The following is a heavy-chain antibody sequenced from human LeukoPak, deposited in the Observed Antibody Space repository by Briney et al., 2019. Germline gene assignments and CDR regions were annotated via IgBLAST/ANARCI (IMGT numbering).Heavy chain of an antibody. CDR1: GYTFTGYY. V-gene: IGHV1-2*02. J-gene: IGHJ4*02. Sequence: ASVKVSCKASGYTFTGYYMHWVRQAPGQGLEWMGWINPNSGGTNYAQKFQGRVTMTRDTSISTAYMELSRLRSDDTAVYYCARADPLPPLWFGELLPIDYWGQGTLVTVSS. D-gene: IGHD3-10*01. CDR3: ARADPLPPLWFGELLPIDY. CDR2: INPNSGGT.